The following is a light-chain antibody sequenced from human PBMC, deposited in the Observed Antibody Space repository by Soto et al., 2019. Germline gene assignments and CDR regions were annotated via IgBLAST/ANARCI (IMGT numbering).Light chain of an antibody. J-gene: IGKJ1*01. V-gene: IGKV3-15*01. CDR3: QQYSNWPPET. CDR2: GAS. Sequence: EIVMTQSPATLSVSPGERATLSCRASQSVSSNLAWYQQKPGQAPRLLIYGASTRVTGIPARFSGSGSGTEFTLTISSLQAEDFAVYYCQQYSNWPPETFGQGTKVEIK. CDR1: QSVSSN.